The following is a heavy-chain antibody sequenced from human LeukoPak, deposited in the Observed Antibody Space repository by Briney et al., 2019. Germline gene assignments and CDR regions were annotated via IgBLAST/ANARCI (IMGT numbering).Heavy chain of an antibody. J-gene: IGHJ4*02. V-gene: IGHV3-66*02. CDR1: GFTVSSNY. Sequence: GGSLRLSCAASGFTVSSNYMSWVRQAPGKGLEWVSVIYSGGSTYYADSVKGRFTISRDNSKNTLYLQMNSLRAEDTAVYYCARDLDGGYCTNGVCYQGGFDYWGQGTLVTVSS. CDR3: ARDLDGGYCTNGVCYQGGFDY. CDR2: IYSGGST. D-gene: IGHD2-8*01.